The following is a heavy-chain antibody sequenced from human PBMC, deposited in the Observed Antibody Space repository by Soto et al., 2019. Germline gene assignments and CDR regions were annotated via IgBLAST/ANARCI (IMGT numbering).Heavy chain of an antibody. D-gene: IGHD6-6*01. CDR3: ARGRDGDY. J-gene: IGHJ4*02. Sequence: QVHLVQSGAEVKKPGASVKVSCKASGYTFTSYGITWVRQAPGQGLEWRGWISAHNGNTDYAQKLQGRVIVTRDPSTSTAYTELGSMRSEDPAVYYCARGRDGDYWGQGALVTVSS. V-gene: IGHV1-18*01. CDR2: ISAHNGNT. CDR1: GYTFTSYG.